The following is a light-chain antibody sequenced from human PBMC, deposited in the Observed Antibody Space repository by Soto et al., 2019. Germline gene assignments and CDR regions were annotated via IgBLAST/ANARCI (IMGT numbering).Light chain of an antibody. V-gene: IGKV1-27*01. Sequence: DIQMTQSPSSLSASVADRVTITCRASQGISNYLAWYQQKPGKVPKLLIYAASTLQSGVPSRFSGSGSGTVITITISSLQPEYVVTYYDQMYNIASGIIFGLWIKVDIK. CDR2: AAS. CDR3: QMYNIASGII. CDR1: QGISNY. J-gene: IGKJ3*01.